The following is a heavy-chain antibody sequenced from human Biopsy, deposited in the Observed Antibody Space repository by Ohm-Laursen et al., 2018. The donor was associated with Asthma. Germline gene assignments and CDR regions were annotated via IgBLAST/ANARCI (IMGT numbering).Heavy chain of an antibody. V-gene: IGHV3-7*05. J-gene: IGHJ4*02. D-gene: IGHD2-15*01. Sequence: SLRLSCAASGFTFSSSAMTWVRQAPGKGLEWVANIKEDGSEKNYVDSVKGRFTISRDNGKNSLYLHMNSLRAEDTAVYYCARDVDLRSVYWGQGTLVTVSS. CDR3: ARDVDLRSVY. CDR2: IKEDGSEK. CDR1: GFTFSSSA.